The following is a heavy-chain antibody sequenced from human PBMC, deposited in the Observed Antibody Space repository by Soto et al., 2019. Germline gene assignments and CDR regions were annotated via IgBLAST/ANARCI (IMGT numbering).Heavy chain of an antibody. Sequence: GASVKVSCKASGYSFSIYYINWVRQAPGQGLEWLGWINPNTGATNSAQIFEGRVTMTRDTSTTTAYMELTRLTSGDSAVYYCARDRDYGNFDHWGQGTLVTVSS. V-gene: IGHV1-2*02. CDR2: INPNTGAT. J-gene: IGHJ4*02. CDR1: GYSFSIYY. D-gene: IGHD3-10*01. CDR3: ARDRDYGNFDH.